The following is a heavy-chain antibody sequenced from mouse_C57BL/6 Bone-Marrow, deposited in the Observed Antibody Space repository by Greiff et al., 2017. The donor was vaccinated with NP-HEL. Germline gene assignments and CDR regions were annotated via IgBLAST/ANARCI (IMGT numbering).Heavy chain of an antibody. V-gene: IGHV1-59*01. CDR1: GYTFTSYW. D-gene: IGHD4-1*01. Sequence: QVQLQQPGAELVTPGTSVKLSCKASGYTFTSYWMHWVKQRPGQGLEWIGVIDPSDSYTNYNQKFKGKATLTVDTSSSTAYMQLSSLTSEDSAVYYCARREAGNGYWGQGTTLTVSS. CDR2: IDPSDSYT. J-gene: IGHJ2*01. CDR3: ARREAGNGY.